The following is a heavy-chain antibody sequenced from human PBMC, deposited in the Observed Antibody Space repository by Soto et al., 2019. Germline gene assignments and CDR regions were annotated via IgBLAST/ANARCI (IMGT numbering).Heavy chain of an antibody. CDR1: DSTFGIHG. CDR3: ARGIQYRYGMDV. V-gene: IGHV3-74*01. CDR2: INGDGTGT. D-gene: IGHD5-18*01. J-gene: IGHJ6*02. Sequence: EVQLVESGGGLVQPGGSRSPSCAAADSTFGIHGLPGFGQAPGRGLWGVSRINGDGTGTFYADSVRGRFAISRENAENTVYLQMNSLRAEDTAVYYCARGIQYRYGMDVWGQGTTVTVSS.